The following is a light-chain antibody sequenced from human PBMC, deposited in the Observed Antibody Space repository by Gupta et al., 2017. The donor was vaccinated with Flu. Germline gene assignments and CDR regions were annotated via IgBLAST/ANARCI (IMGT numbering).Light chain of an antibody. CDR2: AAS. Sequence: DIQMTQSPSSLSASVGDRVTITCRASQSISRYLNWYQQEPGKAPKLLIYAASSLQSGVPSRFSGSGSGTDFTLSISSLQPEDFATYYCQQSYSTPLTFGGGTXVEIK. J-gene: IGKJ4*01. CDR1: QSISRY. CDR3: QQSYSTPLT. V-gene: IGKV1-39*01.